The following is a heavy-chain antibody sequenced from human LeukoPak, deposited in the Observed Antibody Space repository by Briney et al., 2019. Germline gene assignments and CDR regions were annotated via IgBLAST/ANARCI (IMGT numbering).Heavy chain of an antibody. CDR2: IYYSGST. Sequence: PSETLSLTCTVSGGSISSYYWSWLRQPPGKGLEWIGYIYYSGSTNYNPSLKSRVAISVDTSKNQFSLKLSSVTAADTAVYYCARDYGRYYGSGSYVYWGQGTLVTVSS. D-gene: IGHD3-10*01. V-gene: IGHV4-59*01. CDR3: ARDYGRYYGSGSYVY. J-gene: IGHJ4*02. CDR1: GGSISSYY.